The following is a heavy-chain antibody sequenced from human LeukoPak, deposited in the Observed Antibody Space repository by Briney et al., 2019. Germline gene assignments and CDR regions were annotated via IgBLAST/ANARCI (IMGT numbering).Heavy chain of an antibody. D-gene: IGHD5-12*01. V-gene: IGHV3-7*01. J-gene: IGHJ4*02. CDR2: IKEDGSEK. CDR1: GFTFSSYW. CDR3: AREGGHSGYHRYFILTDRFGY. Sequence: GGSLRLSCEASGFTFSSYWMSWVRQAPGKGLEWVANIKEDGSEKYYVDSVKGRFTISRDNAKNSLYLQMNSLRVEDTAVYYCAREGGHSGYHRYFILTDRFGYWGQGTLVTVSS.